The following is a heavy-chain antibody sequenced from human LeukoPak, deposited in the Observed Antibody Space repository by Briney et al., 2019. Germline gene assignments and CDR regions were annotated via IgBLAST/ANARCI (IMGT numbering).Heavy chain of an antibody. CDR2: IYHSGST. CDR3: ARLKAAAGTGLYYFDY. D-gene: IGHD6-13*01. J-gene: IGHJ4*02. Sequence: PSETLSPTRAVSGYSISSGYYWGWIRQPPGKGLEWIGSIYHSGSTYYNPSLKSRVTISVDTSKNQFSLKLSSVTAADTAVYYCARLKAAAGTGLYYFDYWGQGTLVTVSS. V-gene: IGHV4-38-2*01. CDR1: GYSISSGYY.